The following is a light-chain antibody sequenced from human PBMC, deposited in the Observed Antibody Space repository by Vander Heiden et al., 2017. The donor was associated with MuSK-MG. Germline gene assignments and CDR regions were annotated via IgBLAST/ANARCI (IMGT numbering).Light chain of an antibody. J-gene: IGKJ1*01. CDR3: QHRSNWPRT. CDR1: QSVGRY. CDR2: DAS. V-gene: IGKV3-11*01. Sequence: DIVLTQSPATLSLFPGEKATLSCRASQSVGRYLAWYQQKPGQAPRLLIYDASNRATGIPARFSGSGSGTDFTLTISSPESEESAVYYCQHRSNWPRTFGQGTKVEIK.